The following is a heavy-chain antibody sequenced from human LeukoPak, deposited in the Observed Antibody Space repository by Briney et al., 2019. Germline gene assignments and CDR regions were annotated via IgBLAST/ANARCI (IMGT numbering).Heavy chain of an antibody. CDR3: AKDRCGYRGYDYEY. Sequence: PGGSLRLSCAASGFTFSSYAMSWVRQAPGKGLEWVSAISGSGGSTYYADSVKGRFTISRDTSMSTPYLEMNSLRTEDTAVYYCAKDRCGYRGYDYEYWGQGTLVPVST. D-gene: IGHD5-12*01. J-gene: IGHJ4*02. CDR2: ISGSGGST. CDR1: GFTFSSYA. V-gene: IGHV3-23*01.